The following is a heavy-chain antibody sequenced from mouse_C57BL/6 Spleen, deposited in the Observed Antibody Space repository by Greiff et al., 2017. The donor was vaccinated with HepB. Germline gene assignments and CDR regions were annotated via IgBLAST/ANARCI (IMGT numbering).Heavy chain of an antibody. CDR1: GYTFTSYT. Sequence: QVQLKQSGAELARPGASVKMSCKASGYTFTSYTMHWVKQRPGQGLEWIGYINPSSGYTKYNQKFKDKATLTADKSSSTAYMQLSSLTSEDSAVYYCAREGVLRKGFAYWGQGTLVTVSA. V-gene: IGHV1-4*01. CDR3: AREGVLRKGFAY. D-gene: IGHD1-1*01. CDR2: INPSSGYT. J-gene: IGHJ3*01.